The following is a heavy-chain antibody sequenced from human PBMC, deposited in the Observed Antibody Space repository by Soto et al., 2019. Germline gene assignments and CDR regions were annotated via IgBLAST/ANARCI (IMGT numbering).Heavy chain of an antibody. CDR1: GDSISSDNYY. CDR2: IYYTGST. D-gene: IGHD2-8*01. CDR3: ARHPGYAVPTVYATHYFNY. J-gene: IGHJ4*02. V-gene: IGHV4-39*01. Sequence: QLQLQESGPGLVKPSETLSLTCTVSGDSISSDNYYCGWIRQPPGKGLEWIGSIYYTGSTYYNPSLKSRVTMSVDTSKSQFSLKRSSVTAADAAVDYCARHPGYAVPTVYATHYFNYWGQGILVTVST.